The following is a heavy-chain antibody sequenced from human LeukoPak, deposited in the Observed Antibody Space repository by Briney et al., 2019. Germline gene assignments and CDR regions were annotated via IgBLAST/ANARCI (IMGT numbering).Heavy chain of an antibody. D-gene: IGHD2-2*01. J-gene: IGHJ5*02. V-gene: IGHV4-31*03. Sequence: SETLSLTCTVSGGSISSGGYYWSWIRQHPGKGLEWIGYIYYSGSTYYNPSLKSRVTISVDTSKNRFSLKLSSVTAADTAVYYCARGVVVPAAIWFDPWGQGTLVTVSS. CDR3: ARGVVVPAAIWFDP. CDR1: GGSISSGGYY. CDR2: IYYSGST.